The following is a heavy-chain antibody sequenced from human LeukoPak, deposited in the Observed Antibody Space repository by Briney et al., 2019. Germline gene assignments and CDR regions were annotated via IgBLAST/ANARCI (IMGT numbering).Heavy chain of an antibody. D-gene: IGHD5-24*01. J-gene: IGHJ5*02. CDR1: GGSFSGYY. V-gene: IGHV4-34*01. CDR2: INHSGST. Sequence: SETLSLTCAVYGGSFSGYYWSWIRQPPGKGLEWIGEINHSGSTNYNPSLKSRVTISVDTSKNQFSLKLSSVTAADTAVYYCARGPHRWLKFAWFAPWGQGTLVTVSS. CDR3: ARGPHRWLKFAWFAP.